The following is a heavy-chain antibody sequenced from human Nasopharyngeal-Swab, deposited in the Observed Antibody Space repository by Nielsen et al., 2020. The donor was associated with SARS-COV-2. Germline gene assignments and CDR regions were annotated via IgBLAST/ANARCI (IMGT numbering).Heavy chain of an antibody. D-gene: IGHD6-19*01. CDR3: ASAPSIAVAAGYGMDV. J-gene: IGHJ6*02. CDR1: GFTFSNYS. V-gene: IGHV3-21*01. CDR2: ISSSSSYI. Sequence: GGSLRLSCAASGFTFSNYSMNWVRQAPGKGLEWVSSISSSSSYIYYADSVKGRFTISRDNSKNTLYLQMNSLRAEDTAVYYCASAPSIAVAAGYGMDVWGQGTTVTVSS.